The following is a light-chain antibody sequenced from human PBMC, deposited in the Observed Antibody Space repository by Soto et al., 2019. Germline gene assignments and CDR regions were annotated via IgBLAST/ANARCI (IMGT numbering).Light chain of an antibody. Sequence: DIQMTQSPSSLSSSVGDIITITCQASQDIGNYLNWYQQKPGKAPKLLIYDASTLESGVPSRFSGSGSGTEFTLTISSLQPDDFATYYCQHYNSYSEAFGQGTKVDIK. V-gene: IGKV1-33*01. CDR2: DAS. CDR1: QDIGNY. CDR3: QHYNSYSEA. J-gene: IGKJ1*01.